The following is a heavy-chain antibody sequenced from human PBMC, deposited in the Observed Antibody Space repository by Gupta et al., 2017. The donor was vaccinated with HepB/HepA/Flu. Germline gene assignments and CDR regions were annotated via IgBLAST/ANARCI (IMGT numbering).Heavy chain of an antibody. CDR3: AKDRSERYLDWGTFDY. CDR2: ISGSGGST. D-gene: IGHD3-9*01. J-gene: IGHJ4*02. Sequence: EVQLLESGGGLVQPGGSLRLSCAASGFTFSSYDMSWVRQAPGKGLEWVSAISGSGGSTYYADSVKGRFTISRDNSKNTLYLQMNSLRAEDTAVYYCAKDRSERYLDWGTFDYWGQGTLVTVSA. V-gene: IGHV3-23*01. CDR1: GFTFSSYD.